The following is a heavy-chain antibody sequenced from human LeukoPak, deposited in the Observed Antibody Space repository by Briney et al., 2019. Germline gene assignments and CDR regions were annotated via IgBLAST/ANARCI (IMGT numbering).Heavy chain of an antibody. D-gene: IGHD1-26*01. J-gene: IGHJ4*02. CDR3: ARHSGSYYDFDY. CDR1: GGSISSYY. Sequence: SETLSLTCTVSGGSISSYYWSWIRQPPGKGLEWIGHIYYSGSINYNPSLKSRVTISVDTSKNQFSLKLTSVTAADTAVYYCARHSGSYYDFDYWGQGTLVTVSS. CDR2: IYYSGSI. V-gene: IGHV4-59*08.